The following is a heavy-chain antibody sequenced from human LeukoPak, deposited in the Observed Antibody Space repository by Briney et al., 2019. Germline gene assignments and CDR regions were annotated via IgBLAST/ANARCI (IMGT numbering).Heavy chain of an antibody. CDR3: AKRAFDSSGYYPLLDY. CDR1: GLTFSSYA. Sequence: GGSLRLSCAASGLTFSSYAMSWVRQTPGKGLEWVSIISGSGGGTYYADSVKGRFTIFRDNSKSTLYLQVNSLGAEDTAVYYCAKRAFDSSGYYPLLDYWGQGTLVTVSS. D-gene: IGHD3-22*01. CDR2: ISGSGGGT. J-gene: IGHJ4*02. V-gene: IGHV3-23*01.